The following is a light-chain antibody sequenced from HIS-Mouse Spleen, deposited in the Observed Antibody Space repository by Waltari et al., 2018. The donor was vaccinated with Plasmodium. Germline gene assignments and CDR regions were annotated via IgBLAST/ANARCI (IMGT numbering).Light chain of an antibody. CDR3: YSPDSSGNHRV. J-gene: IGLJ3*02. Sequence: SYELTQPPSVSVSPGQTARITCSGDALPKKYAYWYQQKTGQAPVLVIYEDSKRPSGIPERFSGSNSGTMATLTISGAQVEDEADYYCYSPDSSGNHRVFGGGTKLTVL. CDR1: ALPKKY. CDR2: EDS. V-gene: IGLV3-10*01.